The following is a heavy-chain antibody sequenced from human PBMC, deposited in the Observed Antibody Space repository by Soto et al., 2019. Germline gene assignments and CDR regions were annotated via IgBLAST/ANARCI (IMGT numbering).Heavy chain of an antibody. CDR1: GGTFGSYA. V-gene: IGHV1-69*01. D-gene: IGHD3-9*01. CDR3: AREYYDPLAGRYFDP. CDR2: IIPIPGTA. J-gene: IGHJ5*02. Sequence: QVQLVQSGAEVKKPGSSVKVSCKASGGTFGSYAISWVRQAPGQGLEWMGGIIPIPGTANYAQKFQGRVTIAADESTSTAYMELSSLRSEDTAVYYCAREYYDPLAGRYFDPWGQGTLITVSS.